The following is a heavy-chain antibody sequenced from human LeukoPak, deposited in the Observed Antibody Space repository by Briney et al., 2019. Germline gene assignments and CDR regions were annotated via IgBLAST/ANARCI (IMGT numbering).Heavy chain of an antibody. CDR1: GFTFDDYA. CDR3: AKVGAAATYFDY. J-gene: IGHJ4*02. D-gene: IGHD6-13*01. Sequence: GGSLRLSCAASGFTFDDYAMHWVRQAPGKGLGWVSGISWNSGSIGYADSVKGRFTISRDNAKNSLYLQMNSLRAEDAALYYCAKVGAAATYFDYWGQGTLVTVSS. CDR2: ISWNSGSI. V-gene: IGHV3-9*01.